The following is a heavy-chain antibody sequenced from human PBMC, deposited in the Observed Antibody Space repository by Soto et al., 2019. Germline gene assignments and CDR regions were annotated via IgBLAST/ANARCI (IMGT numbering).Heavy chain of an antibody. J-gene: IGHJ4*02. V-gene: IGHV1-8*01. CDR3: ARVYGAGSFEY. CDR2: MAPYSGNT. Sequence: QATGQGLEWVGWMAPYSGNTGYAQKFQGRVTMTRDTSINTAYMELSSLRSEDTAIYYCARVYGAGSFEYWGQGTQVTVSS. D-gene: IGHD3-10*01.